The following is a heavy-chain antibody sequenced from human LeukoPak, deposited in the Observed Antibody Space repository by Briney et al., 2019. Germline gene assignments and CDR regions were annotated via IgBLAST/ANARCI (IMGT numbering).Heavy chain of an antibody. J-gene: IGHJ4*02. CDR3: ARTRWLQLYYFDY. Sequence: GGSLRLSCAASGFAFSSYSMNWVRQAPGKGLEWVANIKQDGSEKYYVDSVKGRFTISRDNAKNSLYLQMNSLRAEDTAVYYCARTRWLQLYYFDYWGQGTLVTVSS. V-gene: IGHV3-7*01. D-gene: IGHD5-24*01. CDR1: GFAFSSYS. CDR2: IKQDGSEK.